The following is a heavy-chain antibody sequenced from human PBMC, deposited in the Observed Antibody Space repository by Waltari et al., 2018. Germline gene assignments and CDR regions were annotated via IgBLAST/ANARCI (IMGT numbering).Heavy chain of an antibody. D-gene: IGHD6-13*01. CDR1: GYSISSGYY. Sequence: QFQLQESGPGLVKPSETLSLTCAVSGYSISSGYYWGCIRQPPGKGLEWIGSIYHSGSTYYNPSLKSRVTISVDTSKNQFSLKLSSGTAADTAVYYCARHVGSSWYEGGFDYWGQGTLVTVSS. CDR3: ARHVGSSWYEGGFDY. CDR2: IYHSGST. V-gene: IGHV4-38-2*01. J-gene: IGHJ4*02.